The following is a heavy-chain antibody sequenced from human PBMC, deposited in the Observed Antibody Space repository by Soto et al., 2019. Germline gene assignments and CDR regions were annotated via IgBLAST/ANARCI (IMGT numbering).Heavy chain of an antibody. D-gene: IGHD6-19*01. CDR1: GFTFSSYG. J-gene: IGHJ4*02. CDR2: ISYDGSNK. Sequence: GGSLRLSCAASGFTFSSYGMHWVRQASGKGLEWVAVISYDGSNKYYADSVKGRFTISRDNSKNTLYLQMNSLRAEDTAVYYCAKDLSSSGWYWYYFDYWGQGTQVTVSS. V-gene: IGHV3-30*18. CDR3: AKDLSSSGWYWYYFDY.